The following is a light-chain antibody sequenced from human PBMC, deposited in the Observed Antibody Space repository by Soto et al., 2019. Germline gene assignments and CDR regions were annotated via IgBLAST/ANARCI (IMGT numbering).Light chain of an antibody. CDR2: DDS. Sequence: ELTQPPSVSVAPGQTARITCGGNDIGSKTVHWYQQKPGQAPVMVVYDDSARPSGIPERFSGSNSGNTATLTISRVEAGDEADFYCQVWDSTSDLLYVFGTGTKVTVL. CDR1: DIGSKT. V-gene: IGLV3-21*02. CDR3: QVWDSTSDLLYV. J-gene: IGLJ1*01.